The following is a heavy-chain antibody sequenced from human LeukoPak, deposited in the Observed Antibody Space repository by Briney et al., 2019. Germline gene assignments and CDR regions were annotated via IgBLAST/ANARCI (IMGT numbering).Heavy chain of an antibody. CDR1: GFTFSSYA. CDR2: ISGSGGST. J-gene: IGHJ5*02. D-gene: IGHD1-26*01. V-gene: IGHV3-23*01. CDR3: AKDLGYSGSYLNWFDP. Sequence: HPGGSLRLPCAASGFTFSSYAMSWVRQAPGKGLEWVSAISGSGGSTYYADSVKGRFTISRDNSKNTLYLQMNSLRAEDTAVYYCAKDLGYSGSYLNWFDPWGQGTLVTVSS.